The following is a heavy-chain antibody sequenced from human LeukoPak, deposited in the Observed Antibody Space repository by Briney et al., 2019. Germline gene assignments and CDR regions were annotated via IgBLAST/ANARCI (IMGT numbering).Heavy chain of an antibody. J-gene: IGHJ4*02. D-gene: IGHD3-16*02. Sequence: GGSLRLSCAVSGFTFSSYTMHWVRQAPGKGLEWVSAISGSGGSTYYADSVKGRFTISRGNSKNTLYLQMNSLRAEDTAVYYCAKVIYRSVAEPFDYWGQGTLVTVSS. CDR3: AKVIYRSVAEPFDY. CDR2: ISGSGGST. V-gene: IGHV3-23*01. CDR1: GFTFSSYT.